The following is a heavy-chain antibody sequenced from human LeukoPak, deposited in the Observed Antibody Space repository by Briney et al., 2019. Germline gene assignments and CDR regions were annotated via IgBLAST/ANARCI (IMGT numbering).Heavy chain of an antibody. CDR2: IRYDGSNK. Sequence: GGSLRLSCAASGFTFSSYGMHWVRQAPGKGLEWVAFIRYDGSNKYYADSVKGRFTITRDNSKNTLYLQMNSLRAEDTAVYYCAKANPGYCSSTSCPGYYYYMDVWGKGTTVTISS. J-gene: IGHJ6*03. V-gene: IGHV3-30*02. D-gene: IGHD2-2*01. CDR3: AKANPGYCSSTSCPGYYYYMDV. CDR1: GFTFSSYG.